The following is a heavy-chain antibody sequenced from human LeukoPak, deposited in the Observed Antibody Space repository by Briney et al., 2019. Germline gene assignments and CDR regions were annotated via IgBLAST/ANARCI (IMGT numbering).Heavy chain of an antibody. CDR3: ARGVRSALGAFDI. CDR2: FYYSGST. CDR1: GGSISGYY. Sequence: SETLSLTCTVSGGSISGYYWSWIRQPPGKGLEWIGCFYYSGSTRYNPSLKSRVTISVDTSKNQFSLKLSSVTAADTAVYYCARGVRSALGAFDIWGQGTMVTVSS. D-gene: IGHD3-3*01. J-gene: IGHJ3*02. V-gene: IGHV4-59*01.